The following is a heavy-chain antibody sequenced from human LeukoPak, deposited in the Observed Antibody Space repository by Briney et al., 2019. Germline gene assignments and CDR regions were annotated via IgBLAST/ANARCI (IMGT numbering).Heavy chain of an antibody. Sequence: GGSLRLSCAASGFTFSSYGMHWVRQAPGKGLEWVAVISYDGSNKYYADSVKGRFTISRDNSKNTLYLQMNSLRAEDTAVYYCAKDYSGYDEGDAFDIWGQGTMVTVSS. CDR2: ISYDGSNK. CDR1: GFTFSSYG. V-gene: IGHV3-30*18. J-gene: IGHJ3*02. D-gene: IGHD5-12*01. CDR3: AKDYSGYDEGDAFDI.